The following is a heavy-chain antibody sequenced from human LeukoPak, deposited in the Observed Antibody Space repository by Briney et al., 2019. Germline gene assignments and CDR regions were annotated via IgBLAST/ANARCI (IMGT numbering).Heavy chain of an antibody. V-gene: IGHV3-30*02. CDR1: GFTFSSYG. D-gene: IGHD3-3*01. CDR3: AKDGSYDFWSGYNDY. CDR2: IRYDGSNK. Sequence: GGSLRLSCAASGFTFSSYGMHWVRQAPGKGLEWVAFIRYDGSNKYYADSVKGRFTISRDNSKNTLYLQMNSLRAEDTAVYYCAKDGSYDFWSGYNDYWGQGTLVTVSS. J-gene: IGHJ4*02.